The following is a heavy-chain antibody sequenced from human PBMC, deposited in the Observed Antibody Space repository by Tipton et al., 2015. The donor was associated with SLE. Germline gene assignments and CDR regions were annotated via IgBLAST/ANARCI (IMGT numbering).Heavy chain of an antibody. J-gene: IGHJ5*02. CDR2: IYYSGST. V-gene: IGHV4-59*01. CDR3: ARGSYSSSSGLNWFDP. CDR1: GGSISSYY. D-gene: IGHD6-6*01. Sequence: LRLSCTVSGGSISSYYWSWIRQPPGKGLEWIGYIYYSGSTNYNPSLKSRVTISVDTSKNQFSLKLSSVTAADTAVYYCARGSYSSSSGLNWFDPWGQGTLVTVSS.